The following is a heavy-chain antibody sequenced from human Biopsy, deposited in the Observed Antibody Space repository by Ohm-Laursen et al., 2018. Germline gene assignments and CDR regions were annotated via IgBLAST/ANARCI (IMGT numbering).Heavy chain of an antibody. Sequence: LSLTCAASGFTFSGYAMSWVRQGPEKGLEWVSVVTGSGRSTYYTDSVKGRFSISRDNFKNTLYLQMNSLRVEDTAVYYCAKGRSGGTGHGNWFDPWGQGTLVIVSS. CDR2: VTGSGRST. V-gene: IGHV3-23*01. D-gene: IGHD3-10*01. CDR1: GFTFSGYA. J-gene: IGHJ5*02. CDR3: AKGRSGGTGHGNWFDP.